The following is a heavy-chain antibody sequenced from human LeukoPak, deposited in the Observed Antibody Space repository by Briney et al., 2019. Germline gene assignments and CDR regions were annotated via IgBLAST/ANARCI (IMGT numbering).Heavy chain of an antibody. Sequence: GGSLRLSCAASGFTFDDYAMHWVRQAPGKGLEWVSFISWDGIIIYYSDSVRGRFTISRDNSKNSLFLQMNSLRADDTAFYYCAKDQGDGYVDYWGQGTLVTVSS. V-gene: IGHV3-43D*03. D-gene: IGHD5-24*01. J-gene: IGHJ4*02. CDR1: GFTFDDYA. CDR2: ISWDGIII. CDR3: AKDQGDGYVDY.